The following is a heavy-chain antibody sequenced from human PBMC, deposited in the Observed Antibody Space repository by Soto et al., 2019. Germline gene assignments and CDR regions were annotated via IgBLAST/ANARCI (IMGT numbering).Heavy chain of an antibody. V-gene: IGHV3-23*01. CDR2: ISGSGGST. CDR1: GFIFSSYA. D-gene: IGHD6-19*01. CDR3: AKDGGSGWYLRPYYFDY. Sequence: GGSLRLSCAASGFIFSSYAMSWVRQAPGKGVEWVSAISGSGGSTYYADSVKGRFTISRDNSKNTLYLQMNSLRAEDTAVYYCAKDGGSGWYLRPYYFDYCGQGP. J-gene: IGHJ4*02.